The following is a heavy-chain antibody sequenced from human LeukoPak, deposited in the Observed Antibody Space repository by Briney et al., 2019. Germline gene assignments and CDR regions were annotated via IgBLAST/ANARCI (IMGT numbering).Heavy chain of an antibody. CDR2: INPNSGGT. Sequence: ASVKVSCKASGYTFTGYYMHWVRQAPGQWLEWMGWINPNSGGTNYAQKFQGRVTMTRDTSISTAYMELSRLRSDDTAVYYCARSTYYDILNAFDIWGQGTMVTVSS. CDR1: GYTFTGYY. J-gene: IGHJ3*02. D-gene: IGHD3-9*01. V-gene: IGHV1-2*02. CDR3: ARSTYYDILNAFDI.